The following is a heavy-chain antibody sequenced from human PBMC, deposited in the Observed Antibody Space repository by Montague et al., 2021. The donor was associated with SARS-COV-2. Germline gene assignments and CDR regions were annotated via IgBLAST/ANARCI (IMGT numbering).Heavy chain of an antibody. CDR2: IYKSEKT. J-gene: IGHJ5*02. CDR3: ARNIGWYSHDR. CDR1: GDSISRYY. V-gene: IGHV4-59*08. Sequence: SETLSLTYTVSGDSISRYYWTWIRQSPGRGLEWIGYIYKSEKTNYNPSLKSRVTISEDTSKNQFSLKLRSVTAADTAVYYCARNIGWYSHDRWGQGTLVTVSS. D-gene: IGHD6-19*01.